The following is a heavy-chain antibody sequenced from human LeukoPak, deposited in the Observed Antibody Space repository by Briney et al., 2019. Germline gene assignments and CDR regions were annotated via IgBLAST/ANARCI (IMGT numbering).Heavy chain of an antibody. Sequence: GGSLRLSCAASGFTFSSYAMSWVRQAPGKGLEWVSAISGSGGSTHYADSVKGRYTISRDNSKNTLYLQMTSLRAEDTAVYYCAKIWSGPPFYFDYWGQGALVTVSS. CDR2: ISGSGGST. CDR1: GFTFSSYA. CDR3: AKIWSGPPFYFDY. V-gene: IGHV3-23*01. D-gene: IGHD3-3*01. J-gene: IGHJ4*02.